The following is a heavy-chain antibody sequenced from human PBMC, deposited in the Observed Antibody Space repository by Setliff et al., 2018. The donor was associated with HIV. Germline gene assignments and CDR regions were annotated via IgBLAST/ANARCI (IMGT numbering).Heavy chain of an antibody. CDR2: IYHSGST. J-gene: IGHJ4*02. CDR3: ARERVDSRLWGYLDY. V-gene: IGHV4-39*02. CDR1: GGSIDSFSYY. D-gene: IGHD3-22*01. Sequence: SETLSLTCAVSGGSIDSFSYYWGWIRQTPGKELEWIGNIYHSGSTNYNPSLKSRAAISVDRSRRHFFLKLRSVTAADTAVYYCARERVDSRLWGYLDYWGQGRLVTVSS.